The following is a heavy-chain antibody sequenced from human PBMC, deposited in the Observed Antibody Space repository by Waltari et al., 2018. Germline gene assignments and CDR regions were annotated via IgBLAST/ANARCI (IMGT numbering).Heavy chain of an antibody. D-gene: IGHD3-10*01. CDR3: AGTRMEGVIIL. V-gene: IGHV4-39*01. CDR1: GGSISSSSYY. CDR2: IYYSGST. Sequence: QLQLQESGPGLVKPSETLSLTCTVSGGSISSSSYYWGWIRQPPGKGLEWIGSIYYSGSTHYNPSLKSRVTISVDTSKNQFSLKLSSVTAADTAVYYCAGTRMEGVIILWGQGTLVTVSS. J-gene: IGHJ4*02.